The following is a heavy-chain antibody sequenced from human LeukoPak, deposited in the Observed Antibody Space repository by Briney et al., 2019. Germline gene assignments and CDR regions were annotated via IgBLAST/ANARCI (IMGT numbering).Heavy chain of an antibody. J-gene: IGHJ3*02. V-gene: IGHV4-30-2*01. CDR2: NYHSKST. Sequence: PQTLSLTCAVSGGSISSCGYSWIWLRPPPGMGLVWVGYNYHSKSTYYNPSLKSRVTISVDRSKNQSSLKLSSVTAADTAVYYCAGAEDFGAFDIGGQGTMVTVSS. CDR1: GGSISSCGYS. D-gene: IGHD2-15*01. CDR3: AGAEDFGAFDI.